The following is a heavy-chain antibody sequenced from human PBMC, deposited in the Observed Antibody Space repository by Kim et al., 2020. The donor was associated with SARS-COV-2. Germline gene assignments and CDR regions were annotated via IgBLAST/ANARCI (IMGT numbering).Heavy chain of an antibody. CDR3: AEYDYNERNLMY. Sequence: KYYVGYVKGRMTMSRDNAKNSLYMQMDNLKAEDKALYYCAEYDYNERNLMYWGQGTLVTVSS. J-gene: IGHJ4*01. CDR2: K. V-gene: IGHV3-7*03. D-gene: IGHD4-4*01.